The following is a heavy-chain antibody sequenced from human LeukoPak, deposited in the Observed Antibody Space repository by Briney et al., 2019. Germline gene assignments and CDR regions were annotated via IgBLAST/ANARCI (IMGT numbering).Heavy chain of an antibody. CDR1: GYSFTSYW. D-gene: IGHD3-10*01. J-gene: IGHJ6*03. V-gene: IGHV5-51*01. Sequence: GESLKISCKGSGYSFTSYWIGWVRPMPGKGLEWMGIIYPGDSDTRYSPSLQGQVTISADKSISTAYLHWISPKAADTATCSCARPSVWFGELLYYYYYKDGWGKGNTGTGS. CDR3: ARPSVWFGELLYYYYYKDG. CDR2: IYPGDSDT.